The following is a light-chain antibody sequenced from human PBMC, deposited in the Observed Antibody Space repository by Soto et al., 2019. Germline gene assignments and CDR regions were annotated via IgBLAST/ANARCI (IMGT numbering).Light chain of an antibody. V-gene: IGKV3-15*01. Sequence: EIVMTQSPATLSVSPGERVTLSCRASESLSTYLAWYQQKPGQAPRLLIYGASTKATGIPARFSGSGSATDFTLTSSTLPAEDFAVYYCQSYNDWPFTFGQGTKREI. CDR3: QSYNDWPFT. CDR1: ESLSTY. CDR2: GAS. J-gene: IGKJ2*01.